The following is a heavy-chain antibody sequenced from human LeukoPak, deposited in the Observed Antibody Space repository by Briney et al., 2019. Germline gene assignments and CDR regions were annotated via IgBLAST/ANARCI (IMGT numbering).Heavy chain of an antibody. V-gene: IGHV1-8*03. CDR1: GYTFTSYD. CDR3: ARGRIAVAGMRYWFDP. J-gene: IGHJ5*02. Sequence: ASVKVSCKASGYTFTSYDINWVRQATGQGLEWMGWMNPNSGNTGYAQKFQGRVTITADESTSTAYMELSSLRSEDTAVYYCARGRIAVAGMRYWFDPWGQGTLVTVSS. CDR2: MNPNSGNT. D-gene: IGHD6-19*01.